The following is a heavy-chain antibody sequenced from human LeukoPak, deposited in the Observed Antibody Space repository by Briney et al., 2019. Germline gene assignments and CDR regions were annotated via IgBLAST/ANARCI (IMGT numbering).Heavy chain of an antibody. D-gene: IGHD1-20*01. CDR2: INPNSGGT. Sequence: GASVKVSCKASGYTFTSYDINWVRQATGQGLEWMGWINPNSGGTNYAQKFQGRVTMTRDTSISTAYMELSRLRSDDTAVYYCARDPSNWSNKYYFDYWGQGTLVTVSS. V-gene: IGHV1-2*02. CDR1: GYTFTSYD. J-gene: IGHJ4*02. CDR3: ARDPSNWSNKYYFDY.